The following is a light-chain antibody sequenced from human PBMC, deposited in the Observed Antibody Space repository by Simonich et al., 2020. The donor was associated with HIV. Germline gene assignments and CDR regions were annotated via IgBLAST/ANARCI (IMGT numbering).Light chain of an antibody. CDR1: PSLNST. V-gene: IGKV3-15*01. CDR3: QQYNNWPPWT. Sequence: EIVMTQSPATLSVSPGERATLSCRASPSLNSTFAWYQQTPGQTPRLLIYGASTRATGIPARFSGSGSGTEFTLTISSLQSEDFAVYYCQQYNNWPPWTFGQGTKVEIK. J-gene: IGKJ1*01. CDR2: GAS.